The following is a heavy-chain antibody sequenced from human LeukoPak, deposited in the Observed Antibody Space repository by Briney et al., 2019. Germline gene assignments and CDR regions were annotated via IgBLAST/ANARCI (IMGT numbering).Heavy chain of an antibody. V-gene: IGHV3-23*01. CDR3: ARDVGFGGYSRGIFDY. J-gene: IGHJ4*02. CDR2: ISGSGGST. Sequence: GGSLRLSCAASGFTFSSYWMSWVRQAPGKGLEWVSAISGSGGSTYYADSVKGRFTISRDNSKNTLYLQMNSLRAEDTAVYYCARDVGFGGYSRGIFDYWGQGTLVTVSS. CDR1: GFTFSSYW. D-gene: IGHD3-10*01.